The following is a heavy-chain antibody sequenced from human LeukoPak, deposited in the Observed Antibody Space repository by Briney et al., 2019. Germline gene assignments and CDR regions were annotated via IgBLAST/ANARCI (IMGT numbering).Heavy chain of an antibody. V-gene: IGHV3-9*01. CDR3: AKGTTNDAFNI. CDR1: GFTFSSYA. J-gene: IGHJ3*02. CDR2: INWNGGNI. D-gene: IGHD1-1*01. Sequence: PGGSLRLSCAASGFTFSSYAMSWVRQAPGKGLEWVSGINWNGGNIGYADSVKGRFTISRDNAKKSLYLQMTSLRAEDTALYYCAKGTTNDAFNIWGQGTMVTVSS.